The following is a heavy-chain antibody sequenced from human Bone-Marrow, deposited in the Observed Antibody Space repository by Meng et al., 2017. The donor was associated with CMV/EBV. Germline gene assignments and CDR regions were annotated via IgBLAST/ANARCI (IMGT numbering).Heavy chain of an antibody. Sequence: GGSLRLSCSASGFTLSSNWMHWVRQAPGKGLVWVSRINSDGGSTNYADSVKGRFTISRDNARNTLHLQMNSLRADDTAVYYCAGTYSSPWDFWGRGKLVNVDS. CDR1: GFTLSSNW. CDR3: AGTYSSPWDF. CDR2: INSDGGST. J-gene: IGHJ4*02. V-gene: IGHV3-74*01. D-gene: IGHD3-22*01.